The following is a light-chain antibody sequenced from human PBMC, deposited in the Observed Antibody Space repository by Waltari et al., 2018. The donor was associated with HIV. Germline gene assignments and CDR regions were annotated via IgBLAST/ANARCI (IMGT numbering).Light chain of an antibody. Sequence: IQMTQSPSNLSASVGDTVILTCRASQDIDNWLARYHQKPGRAPKLLISMTSVLESGVPSRCRGSGSGTTFTLTITGLQPDDIGTYFCQQYSTHYAFGQGTRVE. CDR3: QQYSTHYA. J-gene: IGKJ2*01. V-gene: IGKV1-5*03. CDR2: MTS. CDR1: QDIDNW.